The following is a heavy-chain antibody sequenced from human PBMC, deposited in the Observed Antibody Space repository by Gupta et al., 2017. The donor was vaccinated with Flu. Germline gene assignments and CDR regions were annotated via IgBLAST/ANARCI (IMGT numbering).Heavy chain of an antibody. CDR1: GFTFSSYA. CDR3: AKDTTMIVVVKA. CDR2: ISGSGGST. J-gene: IGHJ4*02. D-gene: IGHD3-22*01. V-gene: IGHV3-23*01. Sequence: EVQLLESGGGLVQPGGSLRLSCAASGFTFSSYAMSWVRQAPGKGLEWVSAISGSGGSTYDADAVKGRFTISRDNSKNTLYLQMNSLRAEETAVYYCAKDTTMIVVVKAGGQGTLVTVSS.